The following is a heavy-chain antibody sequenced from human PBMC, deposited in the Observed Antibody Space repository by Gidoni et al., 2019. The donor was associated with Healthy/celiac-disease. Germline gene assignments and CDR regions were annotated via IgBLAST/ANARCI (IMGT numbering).Heavy chain of an antibody. J-gene: IGHJ3*02. D-gene: IGHD4-17*01. CDR2: IYIGGST. CDR3: ARDHPTTVITYAFDI. CDR1: GFTVSSNY. Sequence: VQLVESVGGLVQPGASLSITCAASGFTVSSNYMSWVRQAPGKGLAWVSVIYIGGSTYYADSVKGRFTISRDNSKYTLYLQMNILRAEDTAVYYCARDHPTTVITYAFDIWGQGTMVSVSS. V-gene: IGHV3-66*01.